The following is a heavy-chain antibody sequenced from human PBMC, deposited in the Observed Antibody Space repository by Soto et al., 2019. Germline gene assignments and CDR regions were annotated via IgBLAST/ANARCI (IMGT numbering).Heavy chain of an antibody. CDR1: GFTFDDYA. CDR3: AKYTMYCSSFSCAFDT. J-gene: IGHJ3*02. V-gene: IGHV3-9*03. Sequence: EVQLVESGGGLVQPGRSLRLSCAASGFTFDDYAMHWVRQAPGKGLEWVSGISWNSGSIGYAVSVKGRFTISRDSAKNFFDSETYSVRADDMALYYCAKYTMYCSSFSCAFDTWGQRAMVIDSS. CDR2: ISWNSGSI. D-gene: IGHD6-13*01.